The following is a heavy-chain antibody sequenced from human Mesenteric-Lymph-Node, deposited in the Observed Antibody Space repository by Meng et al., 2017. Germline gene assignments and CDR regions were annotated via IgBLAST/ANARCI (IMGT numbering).Heavy chain of an antibody. Sequence: GESLKISCAASGFTFSSYAMHWVRQAPGKGLEWVAVISYDGSNKYYADSVKGRFTISRDNSKNTLYLQMNSLRAEDTAVYYCAREGDYYYGSGSYYNVLLPDYWGQGTLVTVSS. D-gene: IGHD3-10*01. CDR3: AREGDYYYGSGSYYNVLLPDY. CDR1: GFTFSSYA. CDR2: ISYDGSNK. J-gene: IGHJ4*02. V-gene: IGHV3-30*04.